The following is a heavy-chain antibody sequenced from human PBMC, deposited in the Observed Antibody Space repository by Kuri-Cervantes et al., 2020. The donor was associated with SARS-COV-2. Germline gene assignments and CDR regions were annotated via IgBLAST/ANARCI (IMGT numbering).Heavy chain of an antibody. CDR3: ARDSDYGGGFDL. CDR1: GFNFGRYS. J-gene: IGHJ5*02. V-gene: IGHV3-21*01. CDR2: ISTGSKYV. D-gene: IGHD4-23*01. Sequence: GESLKISCVISGFNFGRYSMSWVRQPPGKGLEWVSSISTGSKYVYYADSLKGRFSVPRDNARNSLYLQMNTLRAEDTAVYYCARDSDYGGGFDLWGQGTPVTVSS.